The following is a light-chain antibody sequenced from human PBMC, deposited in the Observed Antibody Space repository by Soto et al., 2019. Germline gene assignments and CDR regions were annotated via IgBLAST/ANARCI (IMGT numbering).Light chain of an antibody. CDR2: NAA. V-gene: IGKV1-39*01. CDR3: QQSYTIPIT. J-gene: IGKJ4*01. CDR1: QSIGGY. Sequence: DIQMTQSSSSLSASVGDRLTITCRASQSIGGYLNWYQLKPGEAPKLLIFNAASLQSGVPSRFSGSGSGTDFALTISSLQPEDFATYYCQQSYTIPITFGGGTKVETK.